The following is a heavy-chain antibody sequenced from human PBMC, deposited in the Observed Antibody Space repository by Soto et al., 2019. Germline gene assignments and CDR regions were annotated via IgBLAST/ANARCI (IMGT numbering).Heavy chain of an antibody. Sequence: QVQLVQSGAEVKKPGSSVKVSCKASGGTFSSYAISWVRQAPGQGLEWMGGIIPIFGTANYAQKFQGRVTITADESTRTAYMELSSMRSEDTAVYYCAREDPRIAVAGTTGPNDYWGQGTLVTVSS. D-gene: IGHD6-19*01. V-gene: IGHV1-69*01. J-gene: IGHJ4*02. CDR2: IIPIFGTA. CDR1: GGTFSSYA. CDR3: AREDPRIAVAGTTGPNDY.